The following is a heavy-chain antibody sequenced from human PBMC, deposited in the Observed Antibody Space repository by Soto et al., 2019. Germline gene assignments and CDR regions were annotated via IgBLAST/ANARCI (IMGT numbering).Heavy chain of an antibody. CDR2: IYHSGST. J-gene: IGHJ4*02. D-gene: IGHD3-10*01. V-gene: IGHV4-4*02. CDR3: ARDRGFGELQGTYYFDY. CDR1: GASISSSNW. Sequence: QVQLQESGTGLVKPSGTLFLTCAVSGASISSSNWWSWVRQPPGKGLEWIGEIYHSGSTNYNPSLKSRVTISVDKSKNQFSLKLSSVTAADTAVYYCARDRGFGELQGTYYFDYWGQGTLVTVSS.